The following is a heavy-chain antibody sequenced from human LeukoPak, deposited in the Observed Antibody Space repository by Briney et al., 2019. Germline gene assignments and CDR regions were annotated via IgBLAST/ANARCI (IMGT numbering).Heavy chain of an antibody. CDR2: INPNSGGT. D-gene: IGHD3-16*01. J-gene: IGHJ5*02. CDR3: ARADRLHGGPYLIGP. V-gene: IGHV1-2*02. CDR1: GYSFTDYY. Sequence: ASVKVSCKTSGYSFTDYYMHWVRQAPGQGLEWMGWINPNSGGTSSAQKFQGRVTMTRDTSITTVYMEVSWLTSDDTAMYYCARADRLHGGPYLIGPWGQGTLVTVSS.